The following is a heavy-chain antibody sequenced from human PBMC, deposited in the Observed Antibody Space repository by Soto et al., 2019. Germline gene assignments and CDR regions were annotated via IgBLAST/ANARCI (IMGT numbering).Heavy chain of an antibody. D-gene: IGHD4-17*01. CDR2: IKQDGSEK. CDR1: GFTFSSYW. Sequence: PGGSLRLSCAASGFTFSSYWMSWVRQAPGKGLEWVANIKQDGSEKYYVDSVKGRFTISRDNAKNSLYLQMNSLRAEDTAVYYWAREFRRYYGELFRGLYWGQGTLVTVSS. J-gene: IGHJ4*02. V-gene: IGHV3-7*01. CDR3: AREFRRYYGELFRGLY.